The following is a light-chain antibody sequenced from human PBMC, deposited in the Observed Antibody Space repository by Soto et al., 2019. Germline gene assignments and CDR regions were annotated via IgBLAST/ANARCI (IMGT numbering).Light chain of an antibody. CDR1: TGAVTSDYY. V-gene: IGLV7-43*01. J-gene: IGLJ3*02. CDR3: LLYHGAAQV. Sequence: QAVVTQEPSLTVSRGGTVTLTCASSTGAVTSDYYPNWLQQKPGQAPRSLIHSTYTRHFWTPARFSGSLLGGKAALTVSDVQPEDEADYYCLLYHGAAQVFGGGTKLTVL. CDR2: STY.